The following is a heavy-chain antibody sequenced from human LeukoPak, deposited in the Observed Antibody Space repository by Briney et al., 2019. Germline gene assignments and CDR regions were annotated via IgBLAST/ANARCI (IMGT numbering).Heavy chain of an antibody. Sequence: GGSLRLSCAASGFTFRNYGWHWVRQSPDKGLEWVAAIWYDGSKRLYTDSVKGRFTISRDDSENALYLQMNSLRAEDTALYYCARDYCSTSFCYDNWGQGTLVTVSS. D-gene: IGHD2-2*01. CDR2: IWYDGSKR. CDR1: GFTFRNYG. J-gene: IGHJ4*02. CDR3: ARDYCSTSFCYDN. V-gene: IGHV3-33*01.